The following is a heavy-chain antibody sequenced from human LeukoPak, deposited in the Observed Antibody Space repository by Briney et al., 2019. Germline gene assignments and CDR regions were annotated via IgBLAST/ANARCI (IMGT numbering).Heavy chain of an antibody. D-gene: IGHD3-22*01. CDR3: ARMENYYDSSPYYYYMDV. V-gene: IGHV4-39*07. CDR1: GGSISSSSYY. J-gene: IGHJ6*03. CDR2: IYYSGST. Sequence: PSKTLSLTCTVSGGSISSSSYYWGWIRQPPGKGLEWIGSIYYSGSTYYSPSLKSRVTISLDTSRNQFSLKLNSVTAADTAVYYCARMENYYDSSPYYYYMDVWGKGTTVTISS.